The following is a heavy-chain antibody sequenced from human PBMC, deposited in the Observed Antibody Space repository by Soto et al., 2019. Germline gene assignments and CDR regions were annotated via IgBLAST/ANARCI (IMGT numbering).Heavy chain of an antibody. CDR1: GFTFSSYA. J-gene: IGHJ4*02. V-gene: IGHV3-23*01. Sequence: EVQLLESGGNLVRPGGSLRLSCAASGFTFSSYAMTWVRQAPGRGLEWVSSISGSGDTTYYADSVEGRFTISRANSKNTLYVQMNSLRAEDTAVYYCAKVKTWTYLDYWGQGTLVTVSS. CDR2: ISGSGDTT. CDR3: AKVKTWTYLDY. D-gene: IGHD5-12*01.